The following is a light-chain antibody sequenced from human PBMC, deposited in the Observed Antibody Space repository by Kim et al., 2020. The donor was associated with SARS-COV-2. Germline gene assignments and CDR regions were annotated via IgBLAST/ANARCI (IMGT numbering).Light chain of an antibody. CDR2: QDN. Sequence: SYELTQPPSVSVSPGQTAIITCSGDKLGDKYVCWYQQKSGQPPVLIMYQDNKWPSGISERFSGSNSGNTATLIITGTQGVDEADYYCQAWATSTVFGGGTKLTVL. J-gene: IGLJ3*02. CDR3: QAWATSTV. CDR1: KLGDKY. V-gene: IGLV3-1*01.